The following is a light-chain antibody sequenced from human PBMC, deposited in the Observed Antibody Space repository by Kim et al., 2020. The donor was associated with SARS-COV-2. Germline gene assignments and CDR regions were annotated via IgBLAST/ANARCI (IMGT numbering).Light chain of an antibody. CDR1: QSVSSSN. CDR3: QQYGSTPLT. J-gene: IGKJ4*02. V-gene: IGKV3-20*01. Sequence: PGESATLGGRASQSVSSSNLAGYQQKPGQPPRLLMDDASSRATGIPDRFSGSGSGTDFTLTISRLEPEDFAVYYCQQYGSTPLTFGGGTKVDIK. CDR2: DAS.